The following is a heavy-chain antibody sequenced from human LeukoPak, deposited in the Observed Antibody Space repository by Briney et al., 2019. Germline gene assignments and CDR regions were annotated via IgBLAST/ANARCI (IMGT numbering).Heavy chain of an antibody. CDR1: GFTFSSFT. J-gene: IGHJ4*02. Sequence: GGSLRLSCAASGFTFSSFTIPWVRQAPGKGLEWVSLILSDGSNKYYADSVQGRFTISRDNSKSTLYLQMNSLTAEDTAVYYCARDGGYSYGHRIDYWGQGTLVTVSS. V-gene: IGHV3-30-3*01. D-gene: IGHD5-18*01. CDR3: ARDGGYSYGHRIDY. CDR2: ILSDGSNK.